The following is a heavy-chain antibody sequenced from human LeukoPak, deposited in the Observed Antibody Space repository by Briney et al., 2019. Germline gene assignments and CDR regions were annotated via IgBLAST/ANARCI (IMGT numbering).Heavy chain of an antibody. D-gene: IGHD2-8*02. Sequence: SETLSLTCTVSGGSINSGSYYWSWIRQPAGKGLEWIGRIYTSGRNIYNPSLKSRVTISVDTSKNQFSLKLNSVTAADTAMYYCARGYWFYFDYWGQGTLVTVSS. CDR3: ARGYWFYFDY. CDR1: GGSINSGSYY. V-gene: IGHV4-61*02. J-gene: IGHJ4*02. CDR2: IYTSGRN.